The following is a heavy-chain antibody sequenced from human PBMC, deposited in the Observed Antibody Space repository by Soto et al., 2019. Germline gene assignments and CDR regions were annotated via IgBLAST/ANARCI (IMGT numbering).Heavy chain of an antibody. V-gene: IGHV3-30*18. D-gene: IGHD3-3*01. CDR3: EKDWRDFWSGYYWWSGDLRGMDV. Sequence: GGSLRLSCAASGFTFSSYGMHWVRQAPGKGLEWVAVISYDGSNKYYADSVKGRFTISRDNSKNTLYLQMNSLRAEDTAVYYCEKDWRDFWSGYYWWSGDLRGMDVWGQGTTVTVSS. J-gene: IGHJ6*02. CDR2: ISYDGSNK. CDR1: GFTFSSYG.